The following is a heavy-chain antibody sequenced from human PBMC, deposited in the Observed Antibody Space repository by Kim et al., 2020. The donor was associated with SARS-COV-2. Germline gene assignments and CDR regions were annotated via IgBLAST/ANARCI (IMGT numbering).Heavy chain of an antibody. Sequence: SETLSLTCTVSGASISNSYYYWGWIRQPPGMGLEWVGTTHYSGSTYYNSSLKSRVTISVDTSKNQFSLKLSSVTAADTAVYYCARTYCSGASCFRVLDVWGQESTDTVSS. CDR1: GASISNSYYY. CDR2: THYSGST. CDR3: ARTYCSGASCFRVLDV. V-gene: IGHV4-39*01. D-gene: IGHD2-15*01. J-gene: IGHJ6*02.